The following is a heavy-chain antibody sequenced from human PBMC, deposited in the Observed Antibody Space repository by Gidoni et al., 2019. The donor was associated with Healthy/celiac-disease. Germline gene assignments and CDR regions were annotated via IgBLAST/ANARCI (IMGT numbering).Heavy chain of an antibody. V-gene: IGHV4-34*01. J-gene: IGHJ6*02. CDR2: INHSGST. Sequence: QVQLQQCCAGLLKPSDTLSLPCAVYGGSFSGYSWSWIRQPPGKGLEWIGEINHSGSTNYNPSLKSRVTISVDTSKNQFSLKLSSVTAADTAVYYCARGARKRTVTTESYYYYGMDVWGQGTTVTVSS. D-gene: IGHD4-17*01. CDR1: GGSFSGYS. CDR3: ARGARKRTVTTESYYYYGMDV.